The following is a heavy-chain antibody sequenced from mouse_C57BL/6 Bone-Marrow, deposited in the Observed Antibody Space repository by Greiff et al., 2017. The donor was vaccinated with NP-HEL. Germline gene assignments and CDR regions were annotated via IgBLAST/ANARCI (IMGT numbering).Heavy chain of an antibody. D-gene: IGHD2-10*02. CDR2: FFPRDGST. Sequence: VQLQQSGPELVKPGASVKLSCKASGYTFTSYDINWVKQRPGQGLEWIGWFFPRDGSTKYNEKFKGKATLTVATSSSTEYMELHSLTCEEYAVYFCARGGYGKWEFENWGQGTTLTVS. CDR3: ARGGYGKWEFEN. CDR1: GYTFTSYD. V-gene: IGHV1-85*01. J-gene: IGHJ2*01.